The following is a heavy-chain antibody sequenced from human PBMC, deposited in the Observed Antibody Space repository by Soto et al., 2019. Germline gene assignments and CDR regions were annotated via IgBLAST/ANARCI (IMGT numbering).Heavy chain of an antibody. Sequence: SETLSLTCTVSGGSISTGGYYWSWIRQHPGKGLEWIGYIYYSGSAYYNPSLQSRLTMSVDTSKNQFSLKLNSVTAADTAVYYCARFYYASGSLIVRAPDYWGQGTLGTVSS. CDR1: GGSISTGGYY. CDR3: ARFYYASGSLIVRAPDY. J-gene: IGHJ4*02. V-gene: IGHV4-31*03. CDR2: IYYSGSA. D-gene: IGHD3-10*01.